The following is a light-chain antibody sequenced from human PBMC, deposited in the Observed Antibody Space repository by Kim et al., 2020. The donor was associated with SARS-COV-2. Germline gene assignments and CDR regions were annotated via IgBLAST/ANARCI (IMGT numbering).Light chain of an antibody. V-gene: IGLV2-8*01. Sequence: GQSVTISCTGTSSDIGGNTVVAWYQQHPGDATKLMIYEVNKRPGGVPDRFSGSKSGNTASLTVSGLQAEDEADYYCSSYAGRQNLVFGGGTQLTVL. CDR1: SSDIGGNTV. CDR2: EVN. J-gene: IGLJ2*01. CDR3: SSYAGRQNLV.